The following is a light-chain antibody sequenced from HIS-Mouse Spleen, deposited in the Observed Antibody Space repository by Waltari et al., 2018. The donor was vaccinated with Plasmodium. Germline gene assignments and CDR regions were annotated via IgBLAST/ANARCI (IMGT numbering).Light chain of an antibody. CDR3: QQYGSSPLT. V-gene: IGKV3-20*01. Sequence: EIVLTQSPGTLSLSPGERATLPCRASQSVSSSYLAWYQQQPGQAPRLLIYGATSRATGIPDRFSGSGSGTDFTLTISRREPEDFAVYYCQQYGSSPLTFGGGTKVEIK. CDR1: QSVSSSY. CDR2: GAT. J-gene: IGKJ4*01.